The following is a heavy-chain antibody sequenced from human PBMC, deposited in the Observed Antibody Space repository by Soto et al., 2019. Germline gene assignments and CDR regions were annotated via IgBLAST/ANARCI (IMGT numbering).Heavy chain of an antibody. CDR3: ARDRTVTTFNDYGMDV. D-gene: IGHD4-17*01. CDR2: IIPIFGTA. Sequence: QVQLVQSGAEVKKPGSSVKVSCKASGGTFSSYAISWVRQAPGQGLEWMGGIIPIFGTANYAQKFQGRVTITADESTSKAYMELRSLRSEDTAVYYCARDRTVTTFNDYGMDVWGQGTTVTVSS. V-gene: IGHV1-69*01. J-gene: IGHJ6*02. CDR1: GGTFSSYA.